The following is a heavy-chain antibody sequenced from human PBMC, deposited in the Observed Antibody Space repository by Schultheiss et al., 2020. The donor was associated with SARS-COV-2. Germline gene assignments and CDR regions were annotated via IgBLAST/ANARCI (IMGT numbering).Heavy chain of an antibody. V-gene: IGHV4-34*01. CDR2: INHSGST. J-gene: IGHJ4*02. CDR3: ARDSEGFFDY. Sequence: SETLSLTCVVYGGSFSDYYWSWIRQPPGKGLEWIGEINHSGSTNYNPSLKSRVTISVDTSKNQFSLKLSSVTAADTAVYYCARDSEGFFDYWGQGTLVTVSS. D-gene: IGHD1-26*01. CDR1: GGSFSDYY.